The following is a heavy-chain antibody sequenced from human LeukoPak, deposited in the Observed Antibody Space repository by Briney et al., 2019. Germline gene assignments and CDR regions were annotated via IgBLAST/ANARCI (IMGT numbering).Heavy chain of an antibody. Sequence: GGSLRLSCAASGFTVSSDYISWVRQAPGKGLERVSIIYSGGDTYYADSVKGRFTISRDNSKNTLYLQMNSLRAEDTAVYYCARDRYSTIFGGWGQGTLVTVSS. CDR2: IYSGGDT. CDR1: GFTVSSDY. J-gene: IGHJ4*02. D-gene: IGHD3-3*01. V-gene: IGHV3-66*02. CDR3: ARDRYSTIFGG.